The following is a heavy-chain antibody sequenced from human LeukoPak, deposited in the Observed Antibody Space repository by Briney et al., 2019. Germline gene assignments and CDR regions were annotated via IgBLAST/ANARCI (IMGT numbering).Heavy chain of an antibody. V-gene: IGHV3-48*03. CDR1: GFTFSSFE. J-gene: IGHJ3*02. CDR2: IGDSGSTK. D-gene: IGHD1-26*01. CDR3: ARGGSYLSAFDI. Sequence: GGSLRLSCAASGFTFSSFEMNWVRQAPGKGLEWISYIGDSGSTKYYADSVKGRFTISRDNSKNTLYLQMNSLRGEDTAVYYCARGGSYLSAFDIWGQGTMVTVSS.